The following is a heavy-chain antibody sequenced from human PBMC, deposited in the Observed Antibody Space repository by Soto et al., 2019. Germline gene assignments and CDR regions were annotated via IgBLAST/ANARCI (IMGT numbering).Heavy chain of an antibody. CDR1: GYTFADYG. D-gene: IGHD2-15*01. CDR3: ASCYCSVGSCYTCRHFVL. J-gene: IGHJ2*01. Sequence: QGQLVQSGAEVKKPGASVKVSCQAAGYTFADYGISWVRQAPGQGLEWLGWIGPYNGNTNYAQTLPDRVTMTTVLSTNIAYVQLRCLSSDDTALYYCASCYCSVGSCYTCRHFVLWGRGLLGSASS. V-gene: IGHV1-18*01. CDR2: IGPYNGNT.